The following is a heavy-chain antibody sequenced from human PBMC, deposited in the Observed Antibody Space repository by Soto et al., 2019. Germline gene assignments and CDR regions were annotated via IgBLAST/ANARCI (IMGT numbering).Heavy chain of an antibody. J-gene: IGHJ4*02. Sequence: QVQLVQSGTEVKKPGASVKVSCQASGYSISAYYIHWVRQAPGQGLEWMGWIDPKNGGTVSAQKFQGRLTMTRDTSISTVYMDLSGLTSDDMALYYCGRDDYGIFPYWGQGSLVTVSS. V-gene: IGHV1-2*02. CDR1: GYSISAYY. CDR3: GRDDYGIFPY. CDR2: IDPKNGGT. D-gene: IGHD3-10*01.